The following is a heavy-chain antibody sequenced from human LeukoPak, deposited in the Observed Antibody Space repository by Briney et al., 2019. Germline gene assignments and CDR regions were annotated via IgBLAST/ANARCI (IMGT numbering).Heavy chain of an antibody. D-gene: IGHD3-22*01. V-gene: IGHV1-3*01. CDR3: ATRYYDSSGYSP. CDR2: INAGNGNT. CDR1: GYTFTSYA. J-gene: IGHJ5*02. Sequence: GASVKVSCKASGYTFTSYAMHWVRQAPGQRLEWMGWINAGNGNTKYSQKFQGRVTMTEDTSTDTAYMELSSLRSEDTAVYYCATRYYDSSGYSPWGQGTLVTVSS.